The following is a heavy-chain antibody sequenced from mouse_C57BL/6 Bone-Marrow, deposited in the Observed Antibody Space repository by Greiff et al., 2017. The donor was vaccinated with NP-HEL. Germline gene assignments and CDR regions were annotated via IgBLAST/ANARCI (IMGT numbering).Heavy chain of an antibody. Sequence: QVQLQQPGAELVRPGSSVKLSCKASGYTFTSYWMHWVKQRPIQGLEWIGNIDPSDSETHYTQKFKDKATLTVDKSSSTAYLQLSSLTSEDSAVYYCARGGYSNPWFAYWGQGTLVTVSA. D-gene: IGHD2-5*01. CDR2: IDPSDSET. CDR1: GYTFTSYW. J-gene: IGHJ3*01. CDR3: ARGGYSNPWFAY. V-gene: IGHV1-52*01.